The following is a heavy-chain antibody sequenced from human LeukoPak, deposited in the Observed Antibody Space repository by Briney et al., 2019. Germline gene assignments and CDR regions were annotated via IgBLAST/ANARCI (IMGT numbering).Heavy chain of an antibody. J-gene: IGHJ4*02. CDR1: GYSFTSYW. D-gene: IGHD2-15*01. CDR3: ARRYCSGGSCYGTFDY. Sequence: EESLKISCKGSGYSFTSYWIGWVRQMPGKGLEWMGIIYPGDSDTRYSPSFQGQVTISADKSISTAYLQWSSLKASDTAMHYCARRYCSGGSCYGTFDYWGQGTLVTVSS. CDR2: IYPGDSDT. V-gene: IGHV5-51*01.